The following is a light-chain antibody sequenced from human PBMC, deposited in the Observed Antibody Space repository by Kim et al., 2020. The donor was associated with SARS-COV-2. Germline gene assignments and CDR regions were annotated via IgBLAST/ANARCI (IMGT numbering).Light chain of an antibody. CDR3: QSYDATNHCV. V-gene: IGLV6-57*03. J-gene: IGLJ1*01. Sequence: NFMLTQPPSVSASPGKTVTISCTRSSGNIVSNFVQWYQQRPGSAPTTLIYDDDKRPSGVPSRFSGSIDTSSNSASLTISGLQTEDEAAYYCQSYDATNHCVFGTGTKVTVL. CDR2: DDD. CDR1: SGNIVSNF.